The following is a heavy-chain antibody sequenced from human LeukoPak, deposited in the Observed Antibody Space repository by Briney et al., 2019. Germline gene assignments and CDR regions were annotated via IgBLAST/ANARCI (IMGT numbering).Heavy chain of an antibody. J-gene: IGHJ4*02. CDR1: GGSISVYY. CDR2: IYTSGST. V-gene: IGHV4-4*07. CDR3: ARVSVGATWYLDY. D-gene: IGHD1-26*01. Sequence: TSETLSLTCTVSGGSISVYYWSWIRQPAGKGLEWIGHIYTSGSTNYNLSLKSRVSMSVDTSKKQFSLKLNSVTAADTAVYYCARVSVGATWYLDYWGQGTLVTVSS.